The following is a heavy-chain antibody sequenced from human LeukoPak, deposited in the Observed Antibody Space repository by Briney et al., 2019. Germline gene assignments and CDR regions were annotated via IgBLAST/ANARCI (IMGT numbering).Heavy chain of an antibody. CDR1: GGTFSSYA. CDR3: ARDPGYSSRFDP. V-gene: IGHV1-69*13. D-gene: IGHD6-19*01. Sequence: SVKVSCTASGGTFSSYAISWVRQAPGQGLEWMGGIIPIFGTANYAQKFQGRVTITADESTSTAYMELSSLRSEDTAAYYCARDPGYSSRFDPWGQGTLVTVSS. CDR2: IIPIFGTA. J-gene: IGHJ5*02.